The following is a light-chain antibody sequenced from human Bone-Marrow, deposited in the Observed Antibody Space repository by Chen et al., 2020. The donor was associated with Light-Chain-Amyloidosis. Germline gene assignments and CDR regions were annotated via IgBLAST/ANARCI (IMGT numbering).Light chain of an antibody. CDR3: QQYNSYSRT. CDR1: RTINNW. J-gene: IGKJ1*01. V-gene: IGKV1-5*03. CDR2: KAS. Sequence: DIQITQSPSTLSASVGDRVTITCRTSRTINNWVAWYQQKPGKAPKLLIYKASSLESGVPSRFSGSGSGTEYTLTSSSLQPDDFATYYCQQYNSYSRTFGQGTKVEI.